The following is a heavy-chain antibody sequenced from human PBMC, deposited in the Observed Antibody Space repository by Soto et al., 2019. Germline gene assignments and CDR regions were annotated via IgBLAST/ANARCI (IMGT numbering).Heavy chain of an antibody. CDR1: GFSVSSGIYY. D-gene: IGHD5-12*01. Sequence: SETLSLTCTFSGFSVSSGIYYLSWIRQPPGKGLEWIGYIYYSGSTNYNPSLKSRVTISVDTSKNQFSLKLSSVTAADTAVYYCARTPIYRDGYKSGWFDPWGQGTLVTVSS. V-gene: IGHV4-61*01. CDR2: IYYSGST. J-gene: IGHJ5*02. CDR3: ARTPIYRDGYKSGWFDP.